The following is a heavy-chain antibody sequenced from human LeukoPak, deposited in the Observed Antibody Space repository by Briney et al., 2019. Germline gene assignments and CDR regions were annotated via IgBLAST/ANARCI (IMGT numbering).Heavy chain of an antibody. CDR3: ARAFRGAMGY. CDR1: ENTFTNYY. V-gene: IGHV1-46*01. J-gene: IGHJ4*02. CDR2: INPNGGRT. D-gene: IGHD3-10*01. Sequence: ASVKVSCKASENTFTNYYMHCVRQAPGQGLEWLGLINPNGGRTAYAQNFQGRVTMTTDTSTSTAYMELRSLRSDDTAVYYCARAFRGAMGYWGQGTLVTVSS.